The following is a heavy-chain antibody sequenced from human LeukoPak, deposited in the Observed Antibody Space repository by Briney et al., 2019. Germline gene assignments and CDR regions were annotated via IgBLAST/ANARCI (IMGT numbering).Heavy chain of an antibody. V-gene: IGHV4-59*01. CDR1: GGSINSYY. Sequence: SETLSLTCTVSGGSINSYYWSWIRQPPGKGLEWIGYIYYSGSTNYNPSLKSRVTISVDTSKNQFSLKLSSVTAADTAVYYCARGSRTRITMVRGAKPTDNWFDPWGQGTLVTVSS. CDR3: ARGSRTRITMVRGAKPTDNWFDP. J-gene: IGHJ5*02. CDR2: IYYSGST. D-gene: IGHD3-10*01.